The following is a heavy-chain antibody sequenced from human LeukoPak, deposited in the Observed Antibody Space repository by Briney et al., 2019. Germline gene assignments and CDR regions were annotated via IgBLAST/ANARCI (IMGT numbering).Heavy chain of an antibody. V-gene: IGHV1-2*02. J-gene: IGHJ1*01. CDR3: ARGGLSGSYYDYVHH. D-gene: IGHD1-26*01. CDR2: INPNSGAT. CDR1: GGTFSSYA. Sequence: ASVKVSCKASGGTFSSYAISWVRQAPGQGLEWMGWINPNSGATYYAQKFQGGVTMARDTSISTAYMELSRLTSDDTAVYFCARGGLSGSYYDYVHHWGQGTLVTVSS.